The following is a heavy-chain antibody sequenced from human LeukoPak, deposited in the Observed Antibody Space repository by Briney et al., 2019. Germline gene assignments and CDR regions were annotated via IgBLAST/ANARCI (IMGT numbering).Heavy chain of an antibody. CDR3: ARQSSGWYSLYYMDV. CDR1: GGSISSYY. J-gene: IGHJ6*03. Sequence: SETLSLTCTVSGGSISSYYWSWIRQPPGKGLEWIGYIYYSGSTNYNPSLKSRVTISVDTSKNQLSLKLSSVTAADTAVYYCARQSSGWYSLYYMDVWGKGTTVTISS. CDR2: IYYSGST. D-gene: IGHD6-19*01. V-gene: IGHV4-59*01.